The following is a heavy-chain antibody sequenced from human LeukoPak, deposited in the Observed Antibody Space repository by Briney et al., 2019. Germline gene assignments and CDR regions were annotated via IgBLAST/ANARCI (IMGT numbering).Heavy chain of an antibody. CDR3: ARDPPNYYDMDY. CDR1: GYTFTGYY. D-gene: IGHD3-22*01. J-gene: IGHJ4*02. Sequence: ALVKVSCTASGYTFTGYYMHWVRQAPGQGLEWMGWINPNSGGTNYAQKFQGRVTMTRDTSISTAYMELSRLRSDDTAVYYCARDPPNYYDMDYWGQGTLVTVSS. V-gene: IGHV1-2*02. CDR2: INPNSGGT.